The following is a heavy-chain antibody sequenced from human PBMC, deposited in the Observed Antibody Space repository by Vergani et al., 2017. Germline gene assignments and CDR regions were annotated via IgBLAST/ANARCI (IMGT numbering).Heavy chain of an antibody. Sequence: QVRLEESGPGLVKPSETLSLTCSVSGYSIGSGFYWSWIRHSPGEGLQWLTSIHNRGKTYHNPSLKSRVSVSLDTSKNRFSLNLTSVTATDTAVYYCATIGYRRWGYYFDYWGQGILVTVSS. CDR2: IHNRGKT. D-gene: IGHD2-2*02. CDR1: GYSIGSGFY. V-gene: IGHV4-38-2*01. CDR3: ATIGYRRWGYYFDY. J-gene: IGHJ4*02.